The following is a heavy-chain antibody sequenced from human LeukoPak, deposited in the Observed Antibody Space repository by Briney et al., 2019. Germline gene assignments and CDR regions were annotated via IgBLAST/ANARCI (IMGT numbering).Heavy chain of an antibody. J-gene: IGHJ4*02. V-gene: IGHV3-11*06. Sequence: GGSLRLSCASSGFTFSDYYMSWIRQAPGKGLDWVSHISGSSTYTNYADSVKGRFTISRDNANNSLYLQMNSLTAEDTAVFYCARVGSRGYYFDYWGQGTLVSVSS. CDR2: ISGSSTYT. D-gene: IGHD1-26*01. CDR1: GFTFSDYY. CDR3: ARVGSRGYYFDY.